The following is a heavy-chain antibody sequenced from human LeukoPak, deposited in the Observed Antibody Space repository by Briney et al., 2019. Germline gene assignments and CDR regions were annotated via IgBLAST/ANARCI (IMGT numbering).Heavy chain of an antibody. D-gene: IGHD4-17*01. J-gene: IGHJ5*02. CDR1: GGSFSGYY. CDR2: INHSGST. Sequence: PSETLSLTCAVYGGSFSGYYWSWIRQPPGKGLEWIGEINHSGSTNYNPSLKSRVTISVDTSKNQFSLKLSSVTAADTAVYYCARDNGDYVWFDPWGQGTLVTVSS. V-gene: IGHV4-34*01. CDR3: ARDNGDYVWFDP.